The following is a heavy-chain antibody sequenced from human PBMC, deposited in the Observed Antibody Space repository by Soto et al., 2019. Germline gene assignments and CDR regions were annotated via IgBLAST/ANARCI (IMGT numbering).Heavy chain of an antibody. D-gene: IGHD2-2*01. J-gene: IGHJ4*02. CDR2: INAGNGNT. CDR3: ARAHCSSTSCYAAEPIDY. V-gene: IGHV1-3*01. CDR1: GYTFTSYA. Sequence: GASVKVSCKASGYTFTSYAMHWVRQAPGQRLEWMGWINAGNGNTKYSQKFQGRVTITRDTSASTAYMGLSSLRSEDTAVYYCARAHCSSTSCYAAEPIDYWGQGTLVTVSS.